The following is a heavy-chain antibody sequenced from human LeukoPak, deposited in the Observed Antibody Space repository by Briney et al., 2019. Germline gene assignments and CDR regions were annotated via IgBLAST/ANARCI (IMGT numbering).Heavy chain of an antibody. CDR2: ISHTGGT. V-gene: IGHV4-30-2*06. Sequence: SSETLSLTCTVSGGSISSPPYSWSWIRQSAGKGLEWIGYISHTGGTLDNPSLTSRVTMSLDRSRSQFSLRLSSVTAADTAVYYCARGAQFYYDTSGYFDYWGQGILVTVSS. D-gene: IGHD3-22*01. CDR3: ARGAQFYYDTSGYFDY. J-gene: IGHJ4*02. CDR1: GGSISSPPYS.